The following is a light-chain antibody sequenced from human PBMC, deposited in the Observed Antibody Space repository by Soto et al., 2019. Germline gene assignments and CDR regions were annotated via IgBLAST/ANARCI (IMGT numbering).Light chain of an antibody. V-gene: IGKV1-12*01. CDR1: QGVNAW. CDR3: QQANSFPLT. CDR2: EAS. J-gene: IGKJ4*01. Sequence: DTQMTQSPSSVSASVGDRVTITCRASQGVNAWLAWYQKKPGKAPELLIYEASTLHSGVPSRFSGSGSGTDFTLTISSLQPADFATYYCQQANSFPLTFGGGTKVEVQ.